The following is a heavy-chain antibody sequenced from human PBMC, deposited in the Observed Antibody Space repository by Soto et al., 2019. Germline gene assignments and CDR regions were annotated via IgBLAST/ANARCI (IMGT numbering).Heavy chain of an antibody. Sequence: QLQLQESGSGLVKPSQTLSLTCAVSGGSISSDNYSWSWIRQPPGKDLEWIGCIFRGGGTYYNPSLKSRVTISVDRSKNQFSLNLTSVAAADTAVYYCARVGGDYYGMDVWGQGTTVTVSS. J-gene: IGHJ6*02. CDR1: GGSISSDNYS. V-gene: IGHV4-30-2*01. CDR2: IFRGGGT. CDR3: ARVGGDYYGMDV.